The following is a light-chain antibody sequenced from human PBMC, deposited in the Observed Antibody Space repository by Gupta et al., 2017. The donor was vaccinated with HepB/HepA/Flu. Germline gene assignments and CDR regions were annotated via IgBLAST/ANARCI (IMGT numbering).Light chain of an antibody. CDR1: QSVGTS. CDR2: GAS. Sequence: EIVLTQSPATLSLPPGERATLSCRASQSVGTSLARLQQIPGHAPRLLTYGASTRATGIPARFSGSGSATEFTLTISRLQSEDFSVSSCQQKSTWPPLTFGGRTKVEIK. V-gene: IGKV3-15*01. CDR3: QQKSTWPPLT. J-gene: IGKJ4*01.